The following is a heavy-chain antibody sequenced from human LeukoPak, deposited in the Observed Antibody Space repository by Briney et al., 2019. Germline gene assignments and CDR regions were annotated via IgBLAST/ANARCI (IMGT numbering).Heavy chain of an antibody. V-gene: IGHV3-23*01. J-gene: IGHJ4*02. CDR1: GFTFSSYA. CDR2: ISGSGGST. D-gene: IGHD3-22*01. CDR3: AKVKGYYYDSSGYSEYFDY. Sequence: PGGSLRLSCAASGFTFSSYAMSWVRQAPGKGLEWVSAISGSGGSTYYADSVKGRFTISRDNSKNTLYLQMNSLRAEDTAVYYCAKVKGYYYDSSGYSEYFDYWGQGTLVTVSS.